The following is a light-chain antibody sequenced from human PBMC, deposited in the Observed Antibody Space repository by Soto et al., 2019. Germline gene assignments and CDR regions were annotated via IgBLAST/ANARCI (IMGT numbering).Light chain of an antibody. CDR2: RIN. J-gene: IGLJ2*01. CDR1: SSNIGSTY. Sequence: QSVLTQPPSVSGTPGQRVTISCSGSSSNIGSTYVYWYQQVPGTAPKLLIYRINQRPSGVPDRFSGSKSGTSASLAISGLRSEDEADYYCATWDDRLNGPVVFGGGTKLTVL. CDR3: ATWDDRLNGPVV. V-gene: IGLV1-47*01.